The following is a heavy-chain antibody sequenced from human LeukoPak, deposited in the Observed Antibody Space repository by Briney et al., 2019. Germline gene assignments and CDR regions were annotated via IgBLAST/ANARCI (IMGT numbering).Heavy chain of an antibody. D-gene: IGHD6-25*01. CDR1: GFTFSEYW. Sequence: PGGSLRLSCATSGFTFSEYWMNWVRQAPGKGLEWVASISEDGTTTYYLDSVEGRFTVSRDSAKTSLFLQMHTLRVEDTAVYYCARDPLRGDGSAFDHWGQGTQVTVSS. CDR2: ISEDGTTT. V-gene: IGHV3-7*01. J-gene: IGHJ4*02. CDR3: ARDPLRGDGSAFDH.